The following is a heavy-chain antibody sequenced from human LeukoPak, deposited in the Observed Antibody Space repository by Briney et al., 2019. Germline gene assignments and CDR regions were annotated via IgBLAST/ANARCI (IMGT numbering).Heavy chain of an antibody. Sequence: SETLSLTCTVSGGSISSGSYYWSWIRQPAGKGLEWIGRIYTSGSTNYNPSLKSRVTISVDTSKNQFSLKLSSVTAADTAVYYCAGGAEPSGFDYWGQGTLVTVSS. CDR1: GGSISSGSYY. V-gene: IGHV4-61*02. CDR2: IYTSGST. D-gene: IGHD3-10*01. CDR3: AGGAEPSGFDY. J-gene: IGHJ4*02.